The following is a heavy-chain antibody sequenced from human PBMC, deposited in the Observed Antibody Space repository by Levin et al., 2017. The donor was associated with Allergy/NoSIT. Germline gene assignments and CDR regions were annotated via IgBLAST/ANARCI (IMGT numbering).Heavy chain of an antibody. CDR1: GFTFSSYA. J-gene: IGHJ6*02. D-gene: IGHD3-3*01. V-gene: IGHV3-30-3*01. CDR3: ARDQSRRFLEWLLSEYPTYGMDG. Sequence: GESLKISCAASGFTFSSYAMHWVRQAPGKGLEWVAVISYDGSNKYYADSVKGRFTISRDNSKNTLYLQMNSLRAEDTAVYYCARDQSRRFLEWLLSEYPTYGMDGWGQGTTVTVSS. CDR2: ISYDGSNK.